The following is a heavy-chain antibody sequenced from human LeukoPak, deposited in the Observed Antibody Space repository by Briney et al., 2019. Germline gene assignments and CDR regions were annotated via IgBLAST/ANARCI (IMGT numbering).Heavy chain of an antibody. J-gene: IGHJ4*02. Sequence: SETLSLTCAVYGGSFSGYYWSWIRRPPGKGLEWIGEINHSGSTNYNPSLKSRVTISVDTSKNQFSLKLSSVTAADTAVYYCARFDWNYVSFDYWGQGTLVTVSS. CDR2: INHSGST. CDR1: GGSFSGYY. CDR3: ARFDWNYVSFDY. V-gene: IGHV4-34*01. D-gene: IGHD1-7*01.